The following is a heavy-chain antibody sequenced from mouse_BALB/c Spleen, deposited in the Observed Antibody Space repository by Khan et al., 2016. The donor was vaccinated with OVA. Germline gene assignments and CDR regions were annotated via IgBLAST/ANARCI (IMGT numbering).Heavy chain of an antibody. CDR1: GYSITTDYA. CDR3: ARVYGGDFDY. V-gene: IGHV3-2*02. CDR2: ISYNGNT. Sequence: EVQLVVSGPGLVKPSQSLSLTCTVTGYSITTDYAWNWIRQFPGNKLEWMGFISYNGNTKYNPSLKSRISITRDTSKNQFFLQLKSVTTEDTARYYCARVYGGDFDYWGQGTTLTVSS. J-gene: IGHJ2*01. D-gene: IGHD1-1*01.